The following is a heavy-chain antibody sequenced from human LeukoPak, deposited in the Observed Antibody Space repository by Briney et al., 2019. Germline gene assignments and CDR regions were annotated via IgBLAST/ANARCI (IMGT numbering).Heavy chain of an antibody. D-gene: IGHD6-13*01. CDR2: ISAYNGNT. V-gene: IGHV1-18*04. J-gene: IGHJ4*02. Sequence: ASVKVSCKASGYTFTRFGISWVRQAPGHGLEWMGWISAYNGNTNYAQKLQGRDTMTTDTSTSTAYMELRNLRSDDTAVYYCARQTEAGIEDYWGQGTLVTVSS. CDR1: GYTFTRFG. CDR3: ARQTEAGIEDY.